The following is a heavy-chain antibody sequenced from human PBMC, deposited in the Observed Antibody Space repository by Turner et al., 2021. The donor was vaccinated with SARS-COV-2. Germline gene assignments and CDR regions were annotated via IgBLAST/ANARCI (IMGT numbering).Heavy chain of an antibody. CDR1: GFTFSSYA. D-gene: IGHD6-13*01. CDR3: AKDLVRIAAAGLDY. V-gene: IGHV3-23*01. CDR2: ISGSGDST. J-gene: IGHJ4*02. Sequence: EVQLLDSGGGLVQPGGSLRLSFAASGFTFSSYAMSWVRQAPGKGLEWVSAISGSGDSTYYADSVKGRFTISRDNSKSTLYLQMNSLRAEDTAVYYCAKDLVRIAAAGLDYWGQGTLVTVSS.